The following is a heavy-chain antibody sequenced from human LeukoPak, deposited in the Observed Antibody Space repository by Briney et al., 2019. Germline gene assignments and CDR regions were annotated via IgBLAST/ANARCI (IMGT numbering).Heavy chain of an antibody. CDR2: TSYDGSTK. CDR3: ARDHPYRGSHYYAMDV. Sequence: PGRSLRLSCAASGFTFSTYAMHWVRQAPGKGLEWVVVTSYDGSTKYYADSVKGRFTISRDNSKNTVYLQMNSLRAADSGVYYCARDHPYRGSHYYAMDVWGPGTTVTVSS. J-gene: IGHJ6*02. CDR1: GFTFSTYA. V-gene: IGHV3-30-3*01. D-gene: IGHD6-25*01.